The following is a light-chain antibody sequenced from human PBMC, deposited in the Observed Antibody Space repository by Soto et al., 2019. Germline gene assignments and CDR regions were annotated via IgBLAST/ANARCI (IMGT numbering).Light chain of an antibody. J-gene: IGLJ2*01. CDR3: LLSYRGVGV. CDR1: TGAVTTGHF. CDR2: DTD. Sequence: QAVVTQEPSLTVSPGGTVTLTCGSNTGAVTTGHFPYWFQQKPDQAPRTVIYDTDRKHSWAPARFSGSLLGGKAALTLSGAQPEDEADYYCLLSYRGVGVFGGGTKLTVL. V-gene: IGLV7-46*01.